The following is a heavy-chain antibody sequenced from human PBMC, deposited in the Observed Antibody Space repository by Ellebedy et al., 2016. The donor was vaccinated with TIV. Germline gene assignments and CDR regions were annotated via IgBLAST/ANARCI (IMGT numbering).Heavy chain of an antibody. Sequence: AASVKVSCKASGYTFTGYYMHWVRQAPGQGLEWMGWINPNSGGTNYAQKFHGRVTMTRDPSINTAYMELSRLRFDDTAVYYCARDFYGSGSYKPPNWFDPWGQGTLVTVSS. CDR1: GYTFTGYY. D-gene: IGHD3-10*01. CDR2: INPNSGGT. J-gene: IGHJ5*02. CDR3: ARDFYGSGSYKPPNWFDP. V-gene: IGHV1-2*02.